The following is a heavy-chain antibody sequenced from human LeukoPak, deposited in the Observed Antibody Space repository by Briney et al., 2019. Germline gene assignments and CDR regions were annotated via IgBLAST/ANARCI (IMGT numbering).Heavy chain of an antibody. Sequence: KASETLSLTCAVSGGSISGYYWHWIRQSPGKGLEWIGYTYYSGSTNYNPSLESRVTISVDTSKNQFSLKLSSVTAADTAVYYCARQRSRTPADHWGQGTLVTVSS. CDR2: TYYSGST. D-gene: IGHD4-23*01. J-gene: IGHJ4*02. V-gene: IGHV4-59*08. CDR3: ARQRSRTPADH. CDR1: GGSISGYY.